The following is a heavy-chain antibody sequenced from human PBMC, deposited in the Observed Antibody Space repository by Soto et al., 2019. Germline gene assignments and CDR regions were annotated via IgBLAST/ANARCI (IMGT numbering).Heavy chain of an antibody. Sequence: PGGSLRLSCAASGFNFDDYFMHWVRQAPGKGLEWVASISWNGADIGYADSVKGRFTISGDKAKNSLFLQMNSLRTEDSGLYYCAKGVTPTWLQHLDSWGQGTLVTVSS. CDR1: GFNFDDYF. V-gene: IGHV3-9*01. CDR2: ISWNGADI. CDR3: AKGVTPTWLQHLDS. J-gene: IGHJ4*02. D-gene: IGHD5-12*01.